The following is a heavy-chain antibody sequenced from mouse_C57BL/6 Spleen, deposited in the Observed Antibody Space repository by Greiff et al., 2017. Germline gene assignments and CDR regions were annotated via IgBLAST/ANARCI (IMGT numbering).Heavy chain of an antibody. CDR1: GYTFTSYW. CDR2: IYPGSGST. CDR3: AREGIYDGYYGGYFDV. D-gene: IGHD2-3*01. Sequence: VQLQQPGAELVKPGASVKMSCKASGYTFTSYWITWVKQRPGQGLEWIGDIYPGSGSTNYNEKFKSKATLTVDTSSSTAYMQLSSLTSEDSAVYYCAREGIYDGYYGGYFDVWGTGTTVTVSS. J-gene: IGHJ1*03. V-gene: IGHV1-55*01.